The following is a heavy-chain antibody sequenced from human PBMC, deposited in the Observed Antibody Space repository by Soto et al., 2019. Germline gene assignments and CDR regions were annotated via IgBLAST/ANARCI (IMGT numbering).Heavy chain of an antibody. CDR3: ARDLEFRDGNISHLDY. J-gene: IGHJ4*02. CDR2: IIPIIGTP. Sequence: AVKVSCKASGGTFRKHVFNWVRQAPGQGLEWMGGIIPIIGTPNYAQKFQGRVTITADASTNTVYLDVSSLRSQDTAVYYCARDLEFRDGNISHLDYWGQGTLVPVSS. D-gene: IGHD3-10*01. CDR1: GGTFRKHV. V-gene: IGHV1-69*13.